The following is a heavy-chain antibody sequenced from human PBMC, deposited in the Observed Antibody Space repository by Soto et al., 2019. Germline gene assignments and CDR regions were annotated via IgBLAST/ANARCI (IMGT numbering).Heavy chain of an antibody. CDR3: ARSRPQGLDFPGVIPWDALDV. CDR2: VIPIFGTT. Sequence: QVQLVQSGAEMKKPGSLVRVSCKASGGAISSSGISWVRQAPGQGLEWMAGVIPIFGTTKNAPKFQGRVTVSADESTSTAYMELSSLRSEDTAVYFCARSRPQGLDFPGVIPWDALDVWGQGTLVTVSS. CDR1: GGAISSSG. D-gene: IGHD2-21*01. V-gene: IGHV1-69*01. J-gene: IGHJ3*01.